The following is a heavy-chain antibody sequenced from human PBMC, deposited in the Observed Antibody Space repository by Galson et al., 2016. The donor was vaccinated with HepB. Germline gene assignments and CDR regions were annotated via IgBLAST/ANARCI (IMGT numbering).Heavy chain of an antibody. CDR3: ARVGYNYGSGSYYNGDDWYFDL. D-gene: IGHD3-10*01. Sequence: SLRLSCAASGFTFSSYAMHWVRQAPGKGLEWVAVISYDGSNKYFADSVKGRFTISRDNSENTLYLQMNSLRAEDTAVYYCARVGYNYGSGSYYNGDDWYFDLWGRGTLVIVSS. J-gene: IGHJ2*01. V-gene: IGHV3-30*04. CDR2: ISYDGSNK. CDR1: GFTFSSYA.